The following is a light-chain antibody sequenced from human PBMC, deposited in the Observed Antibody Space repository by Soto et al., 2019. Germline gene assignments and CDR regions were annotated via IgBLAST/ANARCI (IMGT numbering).Light chain of an antibody. CDR1: SSDVGGYNY. V-gene: IGLV2-14*01. CDR2: EVS. Sequence: QSALTQPASVSGSPGQWITISCTGTSSDVGGYNYVSWYQQHPGKAPKLMIYEVSYRPSVVSNRFSGSKSGNTASLTISGLQAEDEADYYCSSYTSSSILYFFGAGTKLTVL. CDR3: SSYTSSSILYF. J-gene: IGLJ1*01.